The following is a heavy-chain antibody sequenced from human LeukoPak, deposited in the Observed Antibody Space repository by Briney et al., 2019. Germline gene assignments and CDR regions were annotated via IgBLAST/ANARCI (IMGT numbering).Heavy chain of an antibody. J-gene: IGHJ3*02. CDR2: IYHSGST. CDR1: GGSISSSNW. CDR3: ARDRPDSGDYLEGLADAFDI. Sequence: PSETLSLTCAVSGGSISSSNWCSWVRQPPGKGLEWIGEIYHSGSTNYNPSLKSRVTISVDKSKNQFSLKLSSVTAADTAVYYCARDRPDSGDYLEGLADAFDIWGQGTMVTVSS. D-gene: IGHD4-17*01. V-gene: IGHV4-4*02.